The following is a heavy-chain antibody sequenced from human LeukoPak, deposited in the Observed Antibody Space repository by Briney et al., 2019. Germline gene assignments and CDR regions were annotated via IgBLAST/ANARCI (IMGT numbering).Heavy chain of an antibody. J-gene: IGHJ3*02. Sequence: GGSLRLSCAASGFTFSSYAMHWVRQAPGKGLEWVAVISYDGSNKYYADSVKGRFTISRDNSKNTLYLQMNGLRAEDTAVYYCARDGARWIQLWLGGDAFDIWGQGTMVTVSS. CDR2: ISYDGSNK. CDR3: ARDGARWIQLWLGGDAFDI. D-gene: IGHD5-18*01. V-gene: IGHV3-30*04. CDR1: GFTFSSYA.